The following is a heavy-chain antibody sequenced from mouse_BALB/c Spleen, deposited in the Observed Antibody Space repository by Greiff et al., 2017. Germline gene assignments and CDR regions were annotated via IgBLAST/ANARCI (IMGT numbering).Heavy chain of an antibody. CDR1: GYAFSSYW. CDR3: VIYYGNYGWFAY. D-gene: IGHD2-1*01. Sequence: QVQLQQSGAELVRPGSSVKISCKASGYAFSSYWMNWVKQRPGQGLEWIGQIYPGDGDTNYNGKFKGKATLTADKSSSTAYMQLSSLTSEDSAVYFCVIYYGNYGWFAYWGQGTLVTVSA. CDR2: IYPGDGDT. V-gene: IGHV1-80*01. J-gene: IGHJ3*01.